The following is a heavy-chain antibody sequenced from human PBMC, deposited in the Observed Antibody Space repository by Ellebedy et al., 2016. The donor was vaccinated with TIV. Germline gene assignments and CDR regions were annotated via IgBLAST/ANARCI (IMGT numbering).Heavy chain of an antibody. V-gene: IGHV1-18*04. CDR1: DYTFPSYG. J-gene: IGHJ6*02. D-gene: IGHD2-2*01. CDR2: ISAFNGNT. CDR3: ARDPLDCSSTSCYWAINYYYGMDV. Sequence: ASVKVSCXASDYTFPSYGISWVRQAPGQGLEWTGWISAFNGNTSYAQKLQGRVTLTTDTSTSTAYMELRGLRSDDTAVYYCARDPLDCSSTSCYWAINYYYGMDVWGQGTSVTVSS.